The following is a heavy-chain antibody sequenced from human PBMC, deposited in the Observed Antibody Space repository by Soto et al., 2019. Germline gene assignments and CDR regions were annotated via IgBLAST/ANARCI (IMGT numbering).Heavy chain of an antibody. CDR3: AKDSQFYYMDV. V-gene: IGHV3-9*01. CDR1: GFNINYFA. CDR2: ISWNSDII. Sequence: EVQLVESGGGLAQPGRSLRLPGAASGFNINYFAMPWFRQAPGKGLEWFSGISWNSDIIGYADSVKGRFTISRDNAKNSLYLQMNSLRAEDTALYYCAKDSQFYYMDVWGQGTTVTVSS. J-gene: IGHJ6*03.